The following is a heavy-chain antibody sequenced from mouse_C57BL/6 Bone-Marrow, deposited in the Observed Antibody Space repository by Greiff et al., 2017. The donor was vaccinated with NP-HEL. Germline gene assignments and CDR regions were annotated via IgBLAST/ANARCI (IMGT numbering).Heavy chain of an antibody. CDR1: GFSLTSYG. CDR2: IWSGGST. J-gene: IGHJ4*01. V-gene: IGHV2-2*01. D-gene: IGHD1-1*01. Sequence: QVQLQQSGPGLVQPSQSLSITCTVSGFSLTSYGVHWVRQSPGKGLEWLGVIWSGGSTDYNAAFISRLSISKDNSKSQVFFKMNSLQADDTAIYYCARGSTVVPYYYAMDYWGQGTSVTVSS. CDR3: ARGSTVVPYYYAMDY.